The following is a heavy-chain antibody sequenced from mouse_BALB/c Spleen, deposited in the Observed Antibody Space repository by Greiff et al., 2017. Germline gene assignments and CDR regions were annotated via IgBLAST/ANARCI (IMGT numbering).Heavy chain of an antibody. CDR1: GYTFTDYA. D-gene: IGHD2-1*01. Sequence: QVQLQQSGAELVRPGVSVKISCKGSGYTFTDYAMHWVKQSHAKSLEWIGVISTYYGDASYNQKFKGKATMTVDKSSSTAYMELARLTSEDSAIYYCARRGNPYAMDYWGQGTSVTVSS. V-gene: IGHV1S137*01. CDR2: ISTYYGDA. J-gene: IGHJ4*01. CDR3: ARRGNPYAMDY.